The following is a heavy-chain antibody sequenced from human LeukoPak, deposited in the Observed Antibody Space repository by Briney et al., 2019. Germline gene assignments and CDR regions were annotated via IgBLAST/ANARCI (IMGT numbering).Heavy chain of an antibody. CDR2: ISSSGSTI. Sequence: PGGSLRLSCAASGFTFSDYYMSWIRQAPGKGLEWVSYISSSGSTIYYADSVKGRFTISRDNAKNSLYLQMNSLKTEDTAVYYCTTALVILDYVWGSYRSDYWGQGTLVTVSS. CDR1: GFTFSDYY. J-gene: IGHJ4*02. CDR3: TTALVILDYVWGSYRSDY. D-gene: IGHD3-16*02. V-gene: IGHV3-11*01.